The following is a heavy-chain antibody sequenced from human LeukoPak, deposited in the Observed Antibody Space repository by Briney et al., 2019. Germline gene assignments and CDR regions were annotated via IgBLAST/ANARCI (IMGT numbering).Heavy chain of an antibody. CDR1: GFTFSSYS. V-gene: IGHV3-21*01. J-gene: IGHJ3*02. CDR3: FWQQLAPVSGSNHAFDI. Sequence: GGSLRLSCAASGFTFSSYSMNWVRQAPGKGLEWVSSISSSSSYIYYADSVKGRFTISRDNAKNSLYLQMNSLRAEDTAVYYCFWQQLAPVSGSNHAFDIWGQGTMVTVSS. D-gene: IGHD6-13*01. CDR2: ISSSSSYI.